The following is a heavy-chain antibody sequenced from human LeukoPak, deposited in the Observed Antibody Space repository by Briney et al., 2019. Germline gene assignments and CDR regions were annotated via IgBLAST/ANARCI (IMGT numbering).Heavy chain of an antibody. V-gene: IGHV1-69*13. CDR2: IIPIFGTA. D-gene: IGHD3-3*01. J-gene: IGHJ5*02. Sequence: VASVKVSCTASGGTFSSYAISWVRQAPGQGLEWMRGIIPIFGTANYAQKFQGRVTITADESTSTAYMELSSLRSEDTAVYYCARVEGEFTVFGPRWFDPWGQGTLVTVSS. CDR1: GGTFSSYA. CDR3: ARVEGEFTVFGPRWFDP.